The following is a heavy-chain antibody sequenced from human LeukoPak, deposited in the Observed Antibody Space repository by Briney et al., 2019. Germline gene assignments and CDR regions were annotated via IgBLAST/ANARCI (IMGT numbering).Heavy chain of an antibody. J-gene: IGHJ5*02. Sequence: ALVKVSCKASGYTFTSYAMHWVRQAPGQRLEWMGWINAGNGNTKYSQKFQGRVTITRDTSASTAYMELSSLRSEDTAVYYCARDPQVYANSNWFDPWGQGTLVTVSS. CDR3: ARDPQVYANSNWFDP. CDR1: GYTFTSYA. V-gene: IGHV1-3*01. D-gene: IGHD2-8*01. CDR2: INAGNGNT.